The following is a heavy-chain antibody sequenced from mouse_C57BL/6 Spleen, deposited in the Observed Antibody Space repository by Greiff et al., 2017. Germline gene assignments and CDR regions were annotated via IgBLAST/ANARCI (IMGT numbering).Heavy chain of an antibody. Sequence: EVKLVESGPELVKPGASVKIPCKASGYTFTDYNMDWVKQSHGKSLEWIGDINPNNGGTIYNQKFKGKATLTVDKSSSTAYMELRSLTSEDTAVYYCARSRLYDGYYLDAMDYWGQGTSVTVSS. V-gene: IGHV1-18*01. J-gene: IGHJ4*01. CDR3: ARSRLYDGYYLDAMDY. D-gene: IGHD2-3*01. CDR1: GYTFTDYN. CDR2: INPNNGGT.